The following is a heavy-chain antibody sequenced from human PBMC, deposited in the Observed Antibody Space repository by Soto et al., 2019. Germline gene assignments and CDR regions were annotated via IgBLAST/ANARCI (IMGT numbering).Heavy chain of an antibody. CDR3: ARGSLVVAQNIYDYYGMDV. CDR2: MNPNSGNT. D-gene: IGHD2-15*01. J-gene: IGHJ6*02. V-gene: IGHV1-8*01. CDR1: GYTFTSYD. Sequence: ASVKVSCKASGYTFTSYDINWVRQATGQGLEWMGWMNPNSGNTGYAQKFQGRVTMTRNTSISTAYMELSSLRSEDTAVYYCARGSLVVAQNIYDYYGMDVWGQGTAVTVSS.